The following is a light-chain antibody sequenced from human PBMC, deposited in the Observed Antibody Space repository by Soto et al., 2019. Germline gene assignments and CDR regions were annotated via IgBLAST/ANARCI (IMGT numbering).Light chain of an antibody. CDR2: KAS. CDR3: QQYNSYEWT. Sequence: IQMTQSPSTLSASVGDRVTITCRASRGISTWLAWYQHKPGKAPNLLIYKASSLESGVPSRFSGSGSGTEFCLTINSLQPDDFATYYCQQYNSYEWTFGQGTKVEIK. V-gene: IGKV1-5*03. J-gene: IGKJ1*01. CDR1: RGISTW.